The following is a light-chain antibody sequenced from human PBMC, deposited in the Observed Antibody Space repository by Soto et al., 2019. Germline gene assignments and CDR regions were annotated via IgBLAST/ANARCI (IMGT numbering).Light chain of an antibody. CDR2: EVS. CDR1: SSDVATYNY. V-gene: IGLV2-8*01. J-gene: IGLJ1*01. Sequence: QSALSQPPSASGSPGQSVTISCTGPSSDVATYNYVSWYQQYPGKAPKLVIYEVSKRPSGVPDRFSGSRSGNTASLTVSGLQAEDEADYYCSSYAGSYTFVFGTGTKVTVL. CDR3: SSYAGSYTFV.